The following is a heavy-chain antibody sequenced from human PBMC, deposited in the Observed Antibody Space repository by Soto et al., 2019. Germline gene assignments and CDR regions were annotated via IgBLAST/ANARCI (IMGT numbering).Heavy chain of an antibody. Sequence: ASVKVSCKVSGYTLTELSMHWVRQAPGQRLEWMGWINAGNGNTKYSQKFQGRVTITRDTSASTAYMELSSLRSEDTAVYYCASGYCSGGSCYSHFDYWGQGTLVTVSS. CDR1: GYTLTELS. J-gene: IGHJ4*02. V-gene: IGHV1-3*01. D-gene: IGHD2-15*01. CDR3: ASGYCSGGSCYSHFDY. CDR2: INAGNGNT.